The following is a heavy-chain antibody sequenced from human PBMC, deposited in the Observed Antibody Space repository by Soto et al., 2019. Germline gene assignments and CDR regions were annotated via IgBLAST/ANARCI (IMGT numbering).Heavy chain of an antibody. J-gene: IGHJ4*02. CDR1: GASITTYW. CDR2: IFHSGTT. Sequence: SETLSLTCAVSGASITTYWWSWVRQPPGKGLEWIGEIFHSGTTNSNPSLKSRVTMTLDKSKSQFSLRLTSVTAADTAVYYCSRNRDSSTFFDYWGQGILVTVSS. V-gene: IGHV4-4*02. CDR3: SRNRDSSTFFDY. D-gene: IGHD6-13*01.